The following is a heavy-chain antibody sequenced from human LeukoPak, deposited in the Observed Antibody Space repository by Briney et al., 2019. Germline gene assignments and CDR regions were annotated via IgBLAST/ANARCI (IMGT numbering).Heavy chain of an antibody. Sequence: GGSLRLSCAASGFTFSSYGMHWVRQAPGKGLEWVAVISYDGSNKYYADSVKGRFTISRDNSKNTLYLQMKSLRAEDTAVYYCARSRAASDYWGQGTLVTVSS. CDR3: ARSRAASDY. V-gene: IGHV3-30*03. CDR1: GFTFSSYG. CDR2: ISYDGSNK. D-gene: IGHD6-13*01. J-gene: IGHJ4*02.